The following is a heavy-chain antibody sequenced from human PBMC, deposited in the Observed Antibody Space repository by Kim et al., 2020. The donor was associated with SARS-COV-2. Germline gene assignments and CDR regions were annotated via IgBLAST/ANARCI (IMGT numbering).Heavy chain of an antibody. J-gene: IGHJ5*02. D-gene: IGHD6-19*01. V-gene: IGHV4-61*02. CDR3: ARTLDIAVAGIGSWFDP. Sequence: SETLSLTCTVSGGSISSGSYYWSWIRQPAGKGLEWIGRIYTSGSTNYNPSLKSRVTISVDTSKNQFSLKLSSVTAADTAVYYCARTLDIAVAGIGSWFDPWGQGTLVTVSS. CDR1: GGSISSGSYY. CDR2: IYTSGST.